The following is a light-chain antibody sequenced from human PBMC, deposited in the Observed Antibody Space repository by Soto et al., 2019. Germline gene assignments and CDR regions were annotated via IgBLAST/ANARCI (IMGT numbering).Light chain of an antibody. J-gene: IGKJ1*01. V-gene: IGKV3-15*01. CDR3: QRFNNWPRT. CDR2: GAS. CDR1: QSVSNS. Sequence: EIVLTQSPATLSLSPGERATLSCRASQSVSNSLAWYQQKPGQAPRLLIYGASTRATGIPARFSGSGSGTEFTLTISSLQSEEFAVYYCQRFNNWPRTFGQGTKVDIK.